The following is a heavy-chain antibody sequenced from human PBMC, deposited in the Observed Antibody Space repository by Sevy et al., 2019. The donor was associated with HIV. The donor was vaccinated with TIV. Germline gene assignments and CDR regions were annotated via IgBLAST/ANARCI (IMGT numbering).Heavy chain of an antibody. Sequence: GGSLRLSCAASGFTFSKYWMSWVRQAPGKGLEWVANINQDGSEKYYVDSVKGRFTISRVNGKNSLYLQMSSLRAEDTAVYYCARETGSSHFDYWGQGTLVTVSS. CDR3: ARETGSSHFDY. CDR2: INQDGSEK. CDR1: GFTFSKYW. J-gene: IGHJ4*02. D-gene: IGHD3-10*01. V-gene: IGHV3-7*01.